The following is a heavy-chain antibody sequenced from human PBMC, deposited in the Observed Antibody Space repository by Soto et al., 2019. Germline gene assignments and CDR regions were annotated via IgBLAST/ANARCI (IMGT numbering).Heavy chain of an antibody. Sequence: SVKVSCKASGGTFSSYGISWVRQAPGQGLEWMGGIIPIIGTANYAQKFQGRVTITADKSTSTAYMELSSLRSEDTAVYYCASRSLNGGSSYRPYGMDVWGQGTTVTVSS. D-gene: IGHD2-15*01. CDR1: GGTFSSYG. J-gene: IGHJ6*02. CDR2: IIPIIGTA. V-gene: IGHV1-69*06. CDR3: ASRSLNGGSSYRPYGMDV.